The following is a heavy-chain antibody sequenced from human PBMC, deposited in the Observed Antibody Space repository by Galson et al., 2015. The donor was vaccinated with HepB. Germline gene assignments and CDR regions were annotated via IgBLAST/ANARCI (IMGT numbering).Heavy chain of an antibody. CDR1: GGSISTYY. Sequence: ETLSLTCTVSGGSISTYYWNWVRQPPGEELEWIGYIYSSGSTNYNPSLRSRATILVDTSKDQFSLKLSSVTAADKAIYYCARLRPSSYCTSAACHLIFDYWGQGTPVTVSS. CDR2: IYSSGST. CDR3: ARLRPSSYCTSAACHLIFDY. J-gene: IGHJ4*02. D-gene: IGHD2-8*01. V-gene: IGHV4-59*01.